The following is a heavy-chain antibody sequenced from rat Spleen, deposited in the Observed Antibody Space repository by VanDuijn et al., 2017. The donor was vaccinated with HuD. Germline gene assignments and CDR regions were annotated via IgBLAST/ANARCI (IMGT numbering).Heavy chain of an antibody. CDR3: AKGPYYGYTYVYFDY. D-gene: IGHD1-9*01. CDR1: GFTFSSFA. V-gene: IGHV5-25*01. Sequence: EVQLVESGGGLVQPGRSLKLSCAASGFTFSSFAMAWVRQAPKKGLEWVATITSGGSNTYYPDSVKGRFTISRDNAKSTLYLQMDSLRSEDTATYYCAKGPYYGYTYVYFDYWGQGVMVTVSS. J-gene: IGHJ2*01. CDR2: ITSGGSNT.